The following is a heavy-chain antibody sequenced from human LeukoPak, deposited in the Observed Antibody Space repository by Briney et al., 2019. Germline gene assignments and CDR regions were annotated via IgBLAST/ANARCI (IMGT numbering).Heavy chain of an antibody. CDR2: IKSKSESETT. CDR1: GFTFSNYW. D-gene: IGHD1-26*01. V-gene: IGHV3-15*01. Sequence: PGGSLRLSCAASGFTFSNYWMTWVRQAPGKGLEWVGRIKSKSESETTDYASPVKNRFTISRDDSKSTLYLQMNSLKTEDTAVYYCTKLNLGAFDYWGQGTLVTVSS. CDR3: TKLNLGAFDY. J-gene: IGHJ4*02.